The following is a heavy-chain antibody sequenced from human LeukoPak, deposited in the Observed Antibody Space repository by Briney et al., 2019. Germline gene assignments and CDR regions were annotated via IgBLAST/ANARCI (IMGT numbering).Heavy chain of an antibody. Sequence: GGSLRLSCAASGFTFSDCYMSWIRQAPGKGLEWVSYISSSGSTIYYADSVKGRFTISRDNAKNSLYLQMNSLRAEDTAVYYCASAPARFYYDSSGSDFRGQGTLVTVSS. D-gene: IGHD3-22*01. V-gene: IGHV3-11*01. CDR3: ASAPARFYYDSSGSDF. CDR1: GFTFSDCY. CDR2: ISSSGSTI. J-gene: IGHJ4*02.